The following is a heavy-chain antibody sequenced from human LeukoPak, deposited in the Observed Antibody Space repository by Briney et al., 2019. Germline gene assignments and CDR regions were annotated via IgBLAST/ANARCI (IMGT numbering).Heavy chain of an antibody. CDR3: AKLTDSSGYYFENFDY. CDR1: GFTFSSYA. CDR2: ISGSGGST. Sequence: GGSLRLSCAASGFTFSSYAMSWVRQAPGKGLEWVSAISGSGGSTYYADSVKGRFTISRDNSKNTLYLQMNSLRAEDTAVYYCAKLTDSSGYYFENFDYWGQGTLVTVSS. J-gene: IGHJ4*02. D-gene: IGHD3-22*01. V-gene: IGHV3-23*01.